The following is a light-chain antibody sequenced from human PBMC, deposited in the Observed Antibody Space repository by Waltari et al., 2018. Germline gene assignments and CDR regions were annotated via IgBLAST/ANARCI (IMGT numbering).Light chain of an antibody. CDR2: GAS. Sequence: AIQLTQSPSSLSASERDRVSITCRASQGIGRALAWYQQKPGKPPRLLIYGASSLESGVPSRFSGSGSGRDFTLTISSLQPEDFATYYCHQFYTYPLTFGGGTKVDIK. CDR1: QGIGRA. CDR3: HQFYTYPLT. V-gene: IGKV1-13*02. J-gene: IGKJ4*01.